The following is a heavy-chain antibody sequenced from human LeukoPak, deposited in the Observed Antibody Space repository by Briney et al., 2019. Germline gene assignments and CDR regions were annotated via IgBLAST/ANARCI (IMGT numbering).Heavy chain of an antibody. CDR1: GFTFSSYA. Sequence: GGSLRLFCAASGFTFSSYAMHWDRQAPGKGLEWVAVISYDGSNKYYADSVKGRFTISRDNSKNTLYLQMNSLRAEDTAVYYCASAAGWESAYWGQGTLVTVSS. CDR3: ASAAGWESAY. J-gene: IGHJ4*02. D-gene: IGHD1-26*01. CDR2: ISYDGSNK. V-gene: IGHV3-30-3*01.